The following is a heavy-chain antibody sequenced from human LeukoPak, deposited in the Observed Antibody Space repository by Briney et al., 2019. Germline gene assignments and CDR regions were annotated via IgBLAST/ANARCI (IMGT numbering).Heavy chain of an antibody. CDR3: ARYCSSTSCPRFDY. Sequence: ASVKVSCKASGYTFTSYGISWVRQAPGQGLEWMGWISAYNGNTNYAQKLQGGVTMTTDTSTSTAYMELGSLRSDDTAVYYCARYCSSTSCPRFDYWGQGTLVSVSS. J-gene: IGHJ4*02. CDR1: GYTFTSYG. CDR2: ISAYNGNT. V-gene: IGHV1-18*01. D-gene: IGHD2-2*01.